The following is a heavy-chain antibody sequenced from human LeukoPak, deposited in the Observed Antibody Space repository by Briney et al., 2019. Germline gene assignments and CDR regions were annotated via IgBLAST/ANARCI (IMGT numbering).Heavy chain of an antibody. J-gene: IGHJ6*02. CDR3: ARKDGGRDGMDV. CDR1: GYPFSAYY. Sequence: GASVKVSCMTSGYPFSAYYMHWLRQAPGQGLEWMGWINPNTGDTNFAQRFQGRVTMTRDTSIRTAYMDLSRLESDDTAVYYCARKDGGRDGMDVWGQGTTVTVSS. CDR2: INPNTGDT. D-gene: IGHD4-23*01. V-gene: IGHV1-2*02.